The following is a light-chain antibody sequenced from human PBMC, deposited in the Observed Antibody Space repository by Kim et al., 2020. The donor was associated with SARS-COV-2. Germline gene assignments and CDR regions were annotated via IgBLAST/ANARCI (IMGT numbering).Light chain of an antibody. CDR1: SSDVGAYNL. V-gene: IGLV2-14*01. J-gene: IGLJ3*02. CDR2: EVS. Sequence: GQAVTISCTGTSSDVGAYNLVSWYQQHPGKAPKFMIHEVSQRPSGVSNRFSGSKSGNTASLTISGLQAEDEADYYCTSYTRSDTWVFGGGTKLTVL. CDR3: TSYTRSDTWV.